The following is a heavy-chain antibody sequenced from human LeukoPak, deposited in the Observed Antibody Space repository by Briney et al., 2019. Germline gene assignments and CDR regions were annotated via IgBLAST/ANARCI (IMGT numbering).Heavy chain of an antibody. Sequence: SVKVSCKASGFTFTSSAVQWVRQARGQRLQWIGWIVVGSGNTNYAQKFQERVTITRDMSTSTAYMELSSLRSEDTAVYYCAAGSKEQWLTFDYWGQGTLVTVSS. D-gene: IGHD6-19*01. CDR1: GFTFTSSA. CDR2: IVVGSGNT. J-gene: IGHJ4*02. CDR3: AAGSKEQWLTFDY. V-gene: IGHV1-58*01.